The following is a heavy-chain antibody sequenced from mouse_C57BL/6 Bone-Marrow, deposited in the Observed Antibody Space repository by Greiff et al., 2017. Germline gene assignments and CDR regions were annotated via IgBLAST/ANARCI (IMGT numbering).Heavy chain of an antibody. CDR1: GFSLSTSGMG. V-gene: IGHV8-12*01. CDR3: ARKVYYGSSYALAY. CDR2: IYWDDDK. J-gene: IGHJ3*01. Sequence: ESGPGILQSSQTLSLTCSFSGFSLSTSGMGVSWIRQPSGKGLEWLAHIYWDDDKRYNQSLKSRLTLSKDTSRNQLFLKITSVDTADTATYYCARKVYYGSSYALAYWGQGTLVTVSA. D-gene: IGHD1-1*01.